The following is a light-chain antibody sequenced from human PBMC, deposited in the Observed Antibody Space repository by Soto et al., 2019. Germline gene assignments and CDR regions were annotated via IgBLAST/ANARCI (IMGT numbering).Light chain of an antibody. CDR1: SSDVGAYDF. CDR3: SSYAGSHTYEV. CDR2: DVI. V-gene: IGLV2-11*01. J-gene: IGLJ3*02. Sequence: QSALTQPRSVSGSLGLSVTISCTGTSSDVGAYDFVSWYQQNPGKAPRLIIFDVIKRPSGVPDRFSGSKSGNTASLTISGLQSEDEADYHCSSYAGSHTYEVFGGGTKVTVL.